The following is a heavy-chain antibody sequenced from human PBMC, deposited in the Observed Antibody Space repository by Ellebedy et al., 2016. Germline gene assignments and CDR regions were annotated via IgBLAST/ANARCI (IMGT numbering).Heavy chain of an antibody. CDR3: ASGTSSTSPISD. D-gene: IGHD2-2*01. Sequence: SETLSLTXTVSGGSISSYYWSWIRQPAGKGLEWIGRIYTSGSTNYNPSLKSRVTMSVDTSKNQFSLKLSSVTAADTAVYYCASGTSSTSPISDWGQGTLVTVSS. J-gene: IGHJ4*02. V-gene: IGHV4-4*07. CDR1: GGSISSYY. CDR2: IYTSGST.